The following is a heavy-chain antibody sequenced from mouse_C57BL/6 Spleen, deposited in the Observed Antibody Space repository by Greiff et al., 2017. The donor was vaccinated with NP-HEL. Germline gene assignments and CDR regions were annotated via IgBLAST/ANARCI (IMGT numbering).Heavy chain of an antibody. Sequence: EVHLVESGGGLVKPGGSLKLSCAASGFTFSDYGMHWVRQAPEKGLEWVAYISSGSSTIYYADTVKGRFTISRDNAKNTLFLQMTSLRSEDTAMYYCARSYYGNYVDWFAYWGQGTLVTVSA. V-gene: IGHV5-17*01. J-gene: IGHJ3*01. CDR1: GFTFSDYG. CDR2: ISSGSSTI. CDR3: ARSYYGNYVDWFAY. D-gene: IGHD2-10*01.